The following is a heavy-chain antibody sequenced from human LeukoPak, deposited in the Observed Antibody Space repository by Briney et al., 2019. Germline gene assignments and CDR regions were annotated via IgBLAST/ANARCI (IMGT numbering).Heavy chain of an antibody. CDR1: GFTFSSYA. D-gene: IGHD4-17*01. CDR3: ARTRDLYGEDFDY. CDR2: ISYDGSNK. J-gene: IGHJ4*02. Sequence: GRSPRLSCAASGFTFSSYAMHWVRQAPGKGLEWVAVISYDGSNKYYADSVKGRFTISRDNSKNTLYLQMNSLRAEDTAVHYCARTRDLYGEDFDYWGQGTLVTVSS. V-gene: IGHV3-30-3*01.